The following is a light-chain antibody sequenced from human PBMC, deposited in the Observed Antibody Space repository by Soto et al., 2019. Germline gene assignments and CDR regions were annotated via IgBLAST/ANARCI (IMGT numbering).Light chain of an antibody. CDR1: QSIGNN. J-gene: IGKJ5*01. CDR3: QQYNTWTLIS. CDR2: GAS. V-gene: IGKV3-15*01. Sequence: EIVMTQSPATLSVSPGERATLSCRASQSIGNNLGWYQQKPGQAPRLLIYGASTRATGIPARFSGSWSGTEFTLTITSLQSEDSAVYYCQQYNTWTLISFGQGTRLEIK.